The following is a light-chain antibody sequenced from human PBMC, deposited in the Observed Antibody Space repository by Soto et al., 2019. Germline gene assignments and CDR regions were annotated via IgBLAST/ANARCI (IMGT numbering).Light chain of an antibody. CDR3: QQYGSSPWT. J-gene: IGKJ1*01. CDR1: QSVISSY. Sequence: EIVLTQSPGTLSLSPGVRATLSCRASQSVISSYLAWYQQKPGQAPRLLIYGASSRATGTPDRFSGRESGSDFTLTISRLEPEDFAVYYCQQYGSSPWTFGHGTKVEIK. V-gene: IGKV3-20*01. CDR2: GAS.